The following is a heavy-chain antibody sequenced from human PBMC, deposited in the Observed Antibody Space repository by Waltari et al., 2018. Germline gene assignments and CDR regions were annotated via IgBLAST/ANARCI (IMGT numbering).Heavy chain of an antibody. V-gene: IGHV4-59*01. CDR1: GGSISNYY. CDR2: IYYTGST. CDR3: ATGATVPLDY. J-gene: IGHJ4*02. D-gene: IGHD4-17*01. Sequence: QVQLQESGPGLVKPSETLSLTCTVSGGSISNYYWSWIRQPPGKGLEWIGYIYYTGSTNYNPSLKSRVTISVDTSKNQFSLNLNSVTAADTAVYYCATGATVPLDYWGQGTLVTVSS.